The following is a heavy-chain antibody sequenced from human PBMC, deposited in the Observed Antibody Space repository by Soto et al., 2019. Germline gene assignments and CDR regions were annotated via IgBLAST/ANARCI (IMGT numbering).Heavy chain of an antibody. Sequence: QVQLQESGPGLVKPSETLSLTCTVSGGSIGGYTCAWIRQTPGKSLEWVGYVYATGGSRYNPSLNDRVTLSMDTAKSQFSLQMRSVTAADTAVYYCGRQGIGPQHRLVDIWCRGTTVTVSS. CDR3: GRQGIGPQHRLVDI. CDR2: VYATGGS. J-gene: IGHJ6*02. V-gene: IGHV4-59*08. CDR1: GGSIGGYT. D-gene: IGHD2-21*01.